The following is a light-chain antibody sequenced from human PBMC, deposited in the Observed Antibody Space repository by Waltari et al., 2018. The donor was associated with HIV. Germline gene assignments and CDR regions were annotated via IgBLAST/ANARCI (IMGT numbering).Light chain of an antibody. J-gene: IGKJ5*01. CDR3: QQYGSSPPIT. V-gene: IGKV3-20*01. Sequence: EIVLTQSPGTLSLSPGDRATLSCRASQSVSSSDLPWYQQKPGQAPRLLIYGASSRATGIPDRFSGSGSGTDFTLTISRLEPEDFAVYYCQQYGSSPPITFGQGTRLEIK. CDR1: QSVSSSD. CDR2: GAS.